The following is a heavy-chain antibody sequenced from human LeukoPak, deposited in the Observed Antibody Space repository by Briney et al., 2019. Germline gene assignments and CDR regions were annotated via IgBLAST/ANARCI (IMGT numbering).Heavy chain of an antibody. CDR3: AREPLSPQSGATYYFDY. CDR1: GGTFSSYA. V-gene: IGHV1-69*05. Sequence: SVKVSCKASGGTFSSYAISWVRQAPGQGLEWMGGIIPIFSTANYAQKFQGRVTITTDESTSTAYMELSSLRSEDTAVYYCAREPLSPQSGATYYFDYWGQGTLVTVSS. CDR2: IIPIFSTA. J-gene: IGHJ4*02. D-gene: IGHD1-26*01.